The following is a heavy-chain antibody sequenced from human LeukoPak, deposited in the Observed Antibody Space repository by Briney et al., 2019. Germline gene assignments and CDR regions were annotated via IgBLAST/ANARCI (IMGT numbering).Heavy chain of an antibody. Sequence: SETLSLTCAVYGGSFSGYYWSWIRQPPGKGLEWIGEINHSGSTNYNPSLKSRVTISVDTSKNQFSLKLSSVTAEDTAVYYCARGRIVVVPAAMRYFDYWGQGTLVTVSS. V-gene: IGHV4-34*01. J-gene: IGHJ4*02. D-gene: IGHD2-2*01. CDR2: INHSGST. CDR3: ARGRIVVVPAAMRYFDY. CDR1: GGSFSGYY.